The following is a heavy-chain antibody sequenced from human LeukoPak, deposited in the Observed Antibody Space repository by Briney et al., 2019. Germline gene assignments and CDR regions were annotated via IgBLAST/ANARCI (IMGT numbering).Heavy chain of an antibody. CDR1: GYTFTSYD. CDR2: MNPNSGNT. J-gene: IGHJ4*02. Sequence: GASVKVPCKASGYTFTSYDINWVRQATGQGLEWMGWMNPNSGNTGYAQKFQGRVTMTRDTSISTAYMELSRLRSDDTAVYYCARDMSGSNPPSDYWGQGTLVTVSS. V-gene: IGHV1-8*01. D-gene: IGHD4-11*01. CDR3: ARDMSGSNPPSDY.